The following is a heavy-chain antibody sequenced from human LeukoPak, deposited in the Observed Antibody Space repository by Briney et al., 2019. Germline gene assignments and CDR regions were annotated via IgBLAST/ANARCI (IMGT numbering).Heavy chain of an antibody. J-gene: IGHJ5*02. CDR3: ARDAQQLVRDNWFDP. D-gene: IGHD6-13*01. CDR2: ISAYNGNT. Sequence: GASVKVSCKASGYTFTSYGTSWVRQAPGQGLEWMGWISAYNGNTNYAQKLQGRVTMTTDTSTSTAYMELRSLRSDDTAVYYCARDAQQLVRDNWFDPWGQGTLVTVSS. CDR1: GYTFTSYG. V-gene: IGHV1-18*01.